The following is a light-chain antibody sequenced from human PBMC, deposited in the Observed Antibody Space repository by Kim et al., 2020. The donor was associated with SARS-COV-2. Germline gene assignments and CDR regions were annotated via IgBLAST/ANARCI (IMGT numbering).Light chain of an antibody. J-gene: IGLJ3*02. CDR3: ATWDSSLSVGV. CDR2: DNN. V-gene: IGLV1-51*01. CDR1: SFNIGKNY. Sequence: QSVLTQPPSVSAAPGQKVTIYCSGNSFNIGKNYVSWYQQFPRTVPKLLIYDNNKRPSGIPDRFSGSKSGTSATLDITGLQTGDEADYYCATWDSSLSVGVFGGGTKLTVL.